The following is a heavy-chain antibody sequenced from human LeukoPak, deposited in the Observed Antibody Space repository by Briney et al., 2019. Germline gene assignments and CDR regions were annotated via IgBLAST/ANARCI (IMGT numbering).Heavy chain of an antibody. V-gene: IGHV3-21*01. CDR1: GFTFSSYS. J-gene: IGHJ4*02. Sequence: PGGSLRLSCAASGFTFSSYSMNWVRQAPGEGLEWVSSISSSSSYIYYADSVKGRFTISRDNAKNSLYLQMNSLRAEDTAVYYCAREGLYGDYYDSSGYYFDCWGQGTLVTVSS. D-gene: IGHD3-22*01. CDR3: AREGLYGDYYDSSGYYFDC. CDR2: ISSSSSYI.